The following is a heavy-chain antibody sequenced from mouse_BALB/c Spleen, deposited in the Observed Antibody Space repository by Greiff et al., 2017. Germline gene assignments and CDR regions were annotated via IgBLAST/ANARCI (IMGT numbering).Heavy chain of an antibody. CDR2: IWGDGST. Sequence: QVQLMESGPGLVAPSQSLSITCTVSGFSLTGYGVNWVRQPPGKGLEWLGMIWGDGSTDYNSALKSRLSISKDNSKSQVFLKMNSLQTDDTARYYCARDLYYGNYAWFAYWGQGTLVTVSA. D-gene: IGHD2-1*01. CDR3: ARDLYYGNYAWFAY. CDR1: GFSLTGYG. V-gene: IGHV2-6-7*01. J-gene: IGHJ3*01.